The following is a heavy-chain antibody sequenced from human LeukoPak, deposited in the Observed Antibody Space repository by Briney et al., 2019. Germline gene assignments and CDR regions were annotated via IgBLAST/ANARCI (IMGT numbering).Heavy chain of an antibody. CDR1: GFTFSGHW. V-gene: IGHV3-7*04. J-gene: IGHJ4*02. CDR3: AKDIRYFDY. Sequence: GGSLRLSCAASGFTFSGHWMSWVRQAPGKGLEWVANIKQDGSEKYYVGSVRGRFTISRDNAENSLYLQMNSLRAEDTAVYYCAKDIRYFDYWGQGTLVTVSS. CDR2: IKQDGSEK.